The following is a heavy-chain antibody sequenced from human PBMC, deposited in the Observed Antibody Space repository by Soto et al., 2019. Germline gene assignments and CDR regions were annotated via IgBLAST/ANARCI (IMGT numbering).Heavy chain of an antibody. D-gene: IGHD6-6*01. CDR2: ISNDENIK. CDR1: GFTFSNFG. Sequence: LRLSCVASGFTFSNFGMHWVRQAPGKGLEWVAVISNDENIKQYADSVRGRFAISRDNSKNTLYLQMTSLRAEDTAIYYRARGLRSVLDYWGQGTLVTVSS. V-gene: IGHV3-33*01. CDR3: ARGLRSVLDY. J-gene: IGHJ4*02.